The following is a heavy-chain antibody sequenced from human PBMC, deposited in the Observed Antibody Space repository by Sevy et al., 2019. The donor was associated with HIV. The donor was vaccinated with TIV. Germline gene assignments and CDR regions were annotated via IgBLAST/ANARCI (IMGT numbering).Heavy chain of an antibody. CDR2: IYHSGST. V-gene: IGHV4-30-2*01. CDR3: ARGPYYYGSGSPRGVDY. D-gene: IGHD3-10*01. CDR1: GGSLNNGGYS. Sequence: SETLSLTCAVSGGSLNNGGYSWSWIRHPPGKGLEWIGYIYHSGSTYYNPSLKSRVTISVDRSKNQFSLKLNSVTAADTAIYYCARGPYYYGSGSPRGVDYWGQGTLVTVSS. J-gene: IGHJ4*02.